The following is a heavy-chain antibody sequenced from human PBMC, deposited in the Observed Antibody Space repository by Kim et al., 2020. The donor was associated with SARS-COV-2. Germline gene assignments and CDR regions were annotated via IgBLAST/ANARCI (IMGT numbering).Heavy chain of an antibody. D-gene: IGHD6-13*01. J-gene: IGHJ4*02. Sequence: YTPSLKSRVTISVDTSKNQFSLKLSSVTAADTAVYYCARHVRAAAVPFDYWGQGTLVTVSS. CDR3: ARHVRAAAVPFDY. V-gene: IGHV4-59*08.